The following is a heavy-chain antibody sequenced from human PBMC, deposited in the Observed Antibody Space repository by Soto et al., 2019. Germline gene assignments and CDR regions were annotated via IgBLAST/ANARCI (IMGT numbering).Heavy chain of an antibody. Sequence: QVQLVQSGAEVKKPGASVKVSCKASGYTFTSYGISWVRQAPGQGLEWMGWISAYNGNTNYAQKLQGRVTMTTDTSTSTAYMELRSLRSDDTAVYYCARDVNHPVAKTGRGYYYYGMDVWDQGTTVTVSS. CDR3: ARDVNHPVAKTGRGYYYYGMDV. J-gene: IGHJ6*02. CDR2: ISAYNGNT. D-gene: IGHD5-12*01. V-gene: IGHV1-18*04. CDR1: GYTFTSYG.